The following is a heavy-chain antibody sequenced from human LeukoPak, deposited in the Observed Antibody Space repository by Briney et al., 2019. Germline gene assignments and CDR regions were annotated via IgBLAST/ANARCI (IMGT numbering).Heavy chain of an antibody. CDR3: ARQSSAAALPYWNFDL. J-gene: IGHJ2*01. Sequence: GESLRISCKGSGYSFTSYWISWVRQMPGKGLEWMGRIDPSDAYTNYSPSFQGHVTISADKSINTVYLQWSSLKASDTAMYYCARQSSAAALPYWNFDLWGRGTLVTVSS. CDR1: GYSFTSYW. CDR2: IDPSDAYT. V-gene: IGHV5-10-1*01. D-gene: IGHD6-13*01.